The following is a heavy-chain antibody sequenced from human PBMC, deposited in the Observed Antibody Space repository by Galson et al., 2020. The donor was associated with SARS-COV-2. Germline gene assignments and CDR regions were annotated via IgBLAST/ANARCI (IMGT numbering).Heavy chain of an antibody. Sequence: SETLSLTCTVSGGSISSGSYYWSWIRQPAGKGLEWIGRIYTSGSTNYNPSLKSRVTISVDTSKNQFSLKLSSVTAADTAVYYCARDSGYSDYWGQGTLVTVSS. V-gene: IGHV4-61*02. CDR1: GGSISSGSYY. CDR2: IYTSGST. D-gene: IGHD3-22*01. J-gene: IGHJ4*02. CDR3: ARDSGYSDY.